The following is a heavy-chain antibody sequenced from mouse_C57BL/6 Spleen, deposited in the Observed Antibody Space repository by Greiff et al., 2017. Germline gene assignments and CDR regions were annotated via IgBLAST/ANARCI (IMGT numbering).Heavy chain of an antibody. Sequence: EVQRVESGPELVKPGASVKISCKASGYSFTGYYMNWVKQSPEKSLEWIGEINPSTGGTTYNQKFKAKATLTVDKSSSTAYMQLKSLTSEDSAVYYCARFSRNRDYAMDYWGQGTSVTVSS. CDR1: GYSFTGYY. V-gene: IGHV1-42*01. CDR2: INPSTGGT. J-gene: IGHJ4*01. D-gene: IGHD3-1*01. CDR3: ARFSRNRDYAMDY.